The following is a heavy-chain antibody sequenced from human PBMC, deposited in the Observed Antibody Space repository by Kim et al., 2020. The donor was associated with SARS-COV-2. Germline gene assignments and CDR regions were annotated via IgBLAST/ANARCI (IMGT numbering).Heavy chain of an antibody. Sequence: KDDVDFVKGRFTISRDNAQNSLYLQMNSLRDEDTAVYYCARDLPGWFFDYWGQGTLVTVSS. V-gene: IGHV3-7*01. CDR3: ARDLPGWFFDY. J-gene: IGHJ4*02. D-gene: IGHD6-19*01. CDR2: K.